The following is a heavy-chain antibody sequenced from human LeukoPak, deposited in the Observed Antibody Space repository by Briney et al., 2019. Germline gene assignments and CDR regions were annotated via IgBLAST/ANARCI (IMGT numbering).Heavy chain of an antibody. CDR1: GFTFSSYS. V-gene: IGHV3-48*04. D-gene: IGHD3-10*01. CDR2: ISSSSTI. J-gene: IGHJ4*02. Sequence: GGSLRLSCAASGFTFSSYSMNWVRQAPGKGLEWVSYISSSSTIYYADSVKGRFTISRDNAKNSLYLQMNSLRAEDTAVYYCATPIGWFGESAIDYWGQGTLVTVSS. CDR3: ATPIGWFGESAIDY.